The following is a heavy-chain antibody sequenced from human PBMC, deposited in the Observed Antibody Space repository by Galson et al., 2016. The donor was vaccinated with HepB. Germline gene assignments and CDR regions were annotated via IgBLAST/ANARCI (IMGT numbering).Heavy chain of an antibody. CDR3: AREDPRIAAAILDS. D-gene: IGHD6-25*01. V-gene: IGHV3-33*01. CDR2: IWYDGSNK. J-gene: IGHJ4*02. Sequence: SLRLSCAASGFTFCRSGMHWVRQAPGKGLEWVALIWYDGSNKYYADSVKGRFTISRDNSRNTLFLQMNRLRAEDTGLYYCAREDPRIAAAILDSWGQGTLVTVSS. CDR1: GFTFCRSG.